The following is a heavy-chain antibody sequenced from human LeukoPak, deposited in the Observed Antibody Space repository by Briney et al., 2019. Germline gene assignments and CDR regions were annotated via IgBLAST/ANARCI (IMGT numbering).Heavy chain of an antibody. D-gene: IGHD2-2*01. J-gene: IGHJ4*02. CDR3: AKSDCSSIYCYVLDY. CDR2: VSGSGDST. Sequence: TGGSLRLSCAGSGFTFSSHAMSWVRQAPGKGLEWVSAVSGSGDSTYYADSVKGRFTISRDYSKNTLFLQMNSLRDEDTALCYCAKSDCSSIYCYVLDYWGQGTLVTVSS. V-gene: IGHV3-23*01. CDR1: GFTFSSHA.